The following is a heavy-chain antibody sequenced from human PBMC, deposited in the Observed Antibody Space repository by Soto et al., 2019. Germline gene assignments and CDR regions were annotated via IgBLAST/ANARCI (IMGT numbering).Heavy chain of an antibody. CDR3: ARDLTGPRSWYSY. D-gene: IGHD6-13*01. CDR1: GFTFSSYA. Sequence: GGSLRLSCAASGFTFSSYAMHWVRQAPGKGLEWVAVISYDGSNKYYADSVKGRFTTSRDNSKNTLYLQMNSLRAEDTAVYYCARDLTGPRSWYSYWGQGTLVTVSS. V-gene: IGHV3-30-3*01. J-gene: IGHJ4*02. CDR2: ISYDGSNK.